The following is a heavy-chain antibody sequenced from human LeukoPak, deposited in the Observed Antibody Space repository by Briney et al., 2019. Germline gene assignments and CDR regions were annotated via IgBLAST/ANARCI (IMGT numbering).Heavy chain of an antibody. V-gene: IGHV4-61*02. CDR2: IYTSGSP. CDR3: ARGDYCSGGSCYDHAFDI. Sequence: SQTLSLTCTVSGGSISSGSYYWSWIRQPAGKGLEWIGRIYTSGSPNYNPSLKSRLTISVDTSKDQFYMKLSSVTAADTAVYYCARGDYCSGGSCYDHAFDIWGQGTMVTVSS. D-gene: IGHD2-15*01. J-gene: IGHJ3*02. CDR1: GGSISSGSYY.